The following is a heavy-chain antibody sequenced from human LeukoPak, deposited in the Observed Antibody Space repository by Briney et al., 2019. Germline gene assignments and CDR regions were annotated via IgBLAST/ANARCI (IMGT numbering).Heavy chain of an antibody. D-gene: IGHD4-11*01. V-gene: IGHV4-39*01. Sequence: SETLSLTCTVSGGSISSSSYYWGWIRQPPGKGLEWIGSIYYSGSTYYNPSLKSRVTISVDTSKNQFSLKLSSVTAADTAVYYCARPLMGTVKGYYYYYMDVWGKGPRSPSP. CDR2: IYYSGST. CDR3: ARPLMGTVKGYYYYYMDV. J-gene: IGHJ6*03. CDR1: GGSISSSSYY.